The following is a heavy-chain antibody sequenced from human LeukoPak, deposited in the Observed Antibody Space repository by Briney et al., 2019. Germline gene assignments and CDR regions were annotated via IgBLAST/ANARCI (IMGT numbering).Heavy chain of an antibody. CDR2: IYYSGST. Sequence: SETLSLTCTVSGGSISSYYWSWIRQPPGKGLEWIGYIYYSGSTNYNPSLKSRVTISVDTSKNQFSLKLSSVTAADTAVYYCARQGSTPGYDWGASDPWGQGTLVTVSS. CDR3: ARQGSTPGYDWGASDP. D-gene: IGHD5-12*01. J-gene: IGHJ5*02. CDR1: GGSISSYY. V-gene: IGHV4-59*08.